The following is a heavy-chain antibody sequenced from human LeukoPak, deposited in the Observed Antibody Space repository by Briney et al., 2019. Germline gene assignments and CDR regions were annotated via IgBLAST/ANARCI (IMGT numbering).Heavy chain of an antibody. CDR2: IIPILGIT. J-gene: IGHJ4*02. D-gene: IGHD6-13*01. CDR1: EGTFNSYG. CDR3: ARDLRGSSSWYDY. Sequence: GASVKVSCKASEGTFNSYGISWVRQAPGQGLEWMGRIIPILGITNYAQKFQGRVTITADKSTNTAYMELSSLRSEDTAVFYCARDLRGSSSWYDYWGQGTLVIVSS. V-gene: IGHV1-69*04.